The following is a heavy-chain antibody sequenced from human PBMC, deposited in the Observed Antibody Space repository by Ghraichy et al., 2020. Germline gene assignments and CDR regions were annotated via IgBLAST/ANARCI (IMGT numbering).Heavy chain of an antibody. Sequence: GGSLRLSCAASGFTFSSYSMNWVRQAPGKGLEWVSSISSSSSYIYYADSVKGRFTISRDNAKNSLYLQMNSLRAEDTAVYYCARGRYCRSTSCYPYYFDYWGQGTLVTVSS. CDR1: GFTFSSYS. V-gene: IGHV3-21*01. D-gene: IGHD2-2*01. CDR3: ARGRYCRSTSCYPYYFDY. J-gene: IGHJ4*02. CDR2: ISSSSSYI.